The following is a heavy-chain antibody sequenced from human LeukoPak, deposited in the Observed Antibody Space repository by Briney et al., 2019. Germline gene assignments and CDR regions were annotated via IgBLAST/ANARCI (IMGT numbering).Heavy chain of an antibody. CDR3: AKDMSMDTAMGSDY. D-gene: IGHD5-18*01. CDR2: ISWNSGSI. Sequence: GRSLRLSCAASGFTFDDYAMHWVRQAPGKGLEWVSGISWNSGSIGYADSVKGRFTISRDNAKNSLYLQMNSLRAEDTALYYCAKDMSMDTAMGSDYWGQGTLVTVSS. V-gene: IGHV3-9*01. CDR1: GFTFDDYA. J-gene: IGHJ4*02.